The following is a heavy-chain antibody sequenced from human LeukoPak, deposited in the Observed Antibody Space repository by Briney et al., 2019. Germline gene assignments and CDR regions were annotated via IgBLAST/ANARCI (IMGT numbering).Heavy chain of an antibody. J-gene: IGHJ5*02. Sequence: GGSLRLSCAASGFTFSRYVMSWVRQAPGKGLEWVSGISDSGAEIHYAESVKGRFTISRDDSRSTAYLQMSSLKTEDTAMYYCTGQDGDMVSTLGWFDPWGQGTLVTVSS. D-gene: IGHD5/OR15-5a*01. CDR2: ISDSGAEI. V-gene: IGHV3-23*01. CDR1: GFTFSRYV. CDR3: TGQDGDMVSTLGWFDP.